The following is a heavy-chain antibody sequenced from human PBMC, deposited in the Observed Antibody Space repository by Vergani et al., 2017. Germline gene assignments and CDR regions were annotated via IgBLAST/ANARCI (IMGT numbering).Heavy chain of an antibody. CDR3: ASGLLGSAGSGGSCCTQDY. J-gene: IGHJ4*02. CDR2: IYTSGST. CDR1: GGSISSGSYY. V-gene: IGHV4-61*02. Sequence: QVQLQESGPGLVKPSQTLSLTCTVSGGSISSGSYYWSWIRQPAGKGLEWIGRIYTSGSTNYNPSLKSRVTISVDTSKNQFSLKLSSVTAADTAVYYCASGLLGSAGSGGSCCTQDYGGQGTLVTVSS. D-gene: IGHD2-15*01.